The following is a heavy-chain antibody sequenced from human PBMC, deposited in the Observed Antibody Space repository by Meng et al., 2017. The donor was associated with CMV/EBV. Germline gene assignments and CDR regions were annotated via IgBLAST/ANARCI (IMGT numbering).Heavy chain of an antibody. CDR1: GFSLSTSGVG. CDR3: AHRGRIAAAGTDWFDP. J-gene: IGHJ5*02. Sequence: QITLKESRPTLVKPTQTLTLTCTFSGFSLSTSGVGVGWIRQPPGKALEWLALIYWDDDKRYSPSLKSRLTITKDTSKNQVVLTMTNMDPVDTATYYCAHRGRIAAAGTDWFDPWGQGTLVTVSS. V-gene: IGHV2-5*02. D-gene: IGHD6-13*01. CDR2: IYWDDDK.